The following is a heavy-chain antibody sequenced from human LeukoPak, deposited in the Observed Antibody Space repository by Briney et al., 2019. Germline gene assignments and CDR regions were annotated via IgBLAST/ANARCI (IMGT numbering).Heavy chain of an antibody. CDR3: ARPSSGSYPYYFDY. Sequence: ASVKVSCKASGYTFTCYYMHWVRQAPGQGLEWMGWINPNSGGTNYAQKFQGWVTMTRDTSISTAYMELSRLRSDDTAVYYCARPSSGSYPYYFDYRGQGPWSPSPQ. D-gene: IGHD1-26*01. J-gene: IGHJ4*02. CDR2: INPNSGGT. CDR1: GYTFTCYY. V-gene: IGHV1-2*04.